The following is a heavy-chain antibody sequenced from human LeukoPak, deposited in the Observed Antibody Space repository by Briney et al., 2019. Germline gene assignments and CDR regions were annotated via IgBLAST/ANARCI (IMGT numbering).Heavy chain of an antibody. CDR3: ARALTYYDGSGMNLPNYFDY. D-gene: IGHD3-22*01. CDR2: INPDSGGT. J-gene: IGHJ4*02. CDR1: GYTFTAYY. Sequence: ASVKVSCKASGYTFTAYYLHWVRQAPGQGLEWMGWINPDSGGTNYARKFQGRVTMTRDTSMSTAYMELSRLTSDDTAVFYCARALTYYDGSGMNLPNYFDYWGRGTLVTISS. V-gene: IGHV1-2*02.